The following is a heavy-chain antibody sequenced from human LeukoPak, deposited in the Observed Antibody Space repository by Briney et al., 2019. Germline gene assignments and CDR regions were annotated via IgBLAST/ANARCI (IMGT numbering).Heavy chain of an antibody. V-gene: IGHV4-39*01. Sequence: PSETLSLTCSVSGGSIAVNHYYWGWIRQPPGKGLEWIGSIYDSGSTYYNPSLKSRVTISVDTSKNQFFLKLNSVTAADTAVYYCARYYGPWGQGTLVTVSS. CDR1: GGSIAVNHYY. D-gene: IGHD3-16*01. J-gene: IGHJ5*02. CDR3: ARYYGP. CDR2: IYDSGST.